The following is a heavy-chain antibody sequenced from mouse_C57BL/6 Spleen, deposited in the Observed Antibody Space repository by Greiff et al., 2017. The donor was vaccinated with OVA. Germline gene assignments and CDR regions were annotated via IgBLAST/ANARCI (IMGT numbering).Heavy chain of an antibody. CDR2: ISSGGSYT. V-gene: IGHV5-6*02. Sequence: DVMLVESGGDLVKPGGSLKLSCAASGFTFSSYGMSWVRQTPDKRLEWVATISSGGSYTYYPDSVKGRFTISRDNAKNTLYLQMSSLKSEDTAMYYCARRGEDYYGSSPLYFDVWGTGTTVTVSS. J-gene: IGHJ1*03. D-gene: IGHD1-1*01. CDR3: ARRGEDYYGSSPLYFDV. CDR1: GFTFSSYG.